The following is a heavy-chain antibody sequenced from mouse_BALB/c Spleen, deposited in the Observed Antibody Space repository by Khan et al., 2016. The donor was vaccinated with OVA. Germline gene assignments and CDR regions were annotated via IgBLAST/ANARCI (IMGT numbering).Heavy chain of an antibody. CDR2: IHYSGST. D-gene: IGHD2-4*01. CDR3: AGLRRGAGIDN. J-gene: IGHJ3*01. Sequence: VQLKESGPDLVKPSQSLSLTCTVTGYSITSGYNWYWIRQFPGNKLEWMGYIHYSGSTNYNPSLKSRISITRDTSKNQFFLQLNSVTTEYTATFDRAGLRRGAGIDNWGQGTLVTVSA. CDR1: GYSITSGYN. V-gene: IGHV3-1*02.